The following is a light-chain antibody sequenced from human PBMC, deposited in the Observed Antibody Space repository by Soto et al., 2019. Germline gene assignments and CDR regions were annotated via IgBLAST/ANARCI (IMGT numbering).Light chain of an antibody. Sequence: EIVMTQSPATLSVSPGERVTLSCRASQSVTRNSAWYQHTPGQSPRLLISAASSGATGLPSRFSGSGSGTDFTLTISRLQSEDAAVYYCQQYHHWPVTFGGGTKVEIK. CDR3: QQYHHWPVT. CDR2: AAS. J-gene: IGKJ4*01. CDR1: QSVTRN. V-gene: IGKV3-15*01.